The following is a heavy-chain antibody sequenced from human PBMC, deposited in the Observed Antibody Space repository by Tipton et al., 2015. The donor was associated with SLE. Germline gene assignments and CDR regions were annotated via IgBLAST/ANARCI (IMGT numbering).Heavy chain of an antibody. CDR2: IYYSGST. J-gene: IGHJ4*02. D-gene: IGHD2-2*02. Sequence: TLSLTCTVSGGSISSSSYYWGWIRQPPGKGLEWIGSIYYSGSTYYNPSLKSRVTISVDTSKNQFSLKLSSVTAADTAVYYCARDGLGYCSSTSGYTADYWGQGTLVTVSS. CDR3: ARDGLGYCSSTSGYTADY. CDR1: GGSISSSSYY. V-gene: IGHV4-39*07.